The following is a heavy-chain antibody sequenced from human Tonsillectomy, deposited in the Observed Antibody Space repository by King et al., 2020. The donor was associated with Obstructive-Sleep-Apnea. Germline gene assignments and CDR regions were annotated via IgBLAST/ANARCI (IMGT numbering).Heavy chain of an antibody. J-gene: IGHJ4*02. Sequence: VQLVESGGGLVQPGRSLRLSCAASGLTFDDYAMHWVRQPPGKGLEWVSGISGNSGNIGYVDSVKDRFTISRDNTKNSLYLQMNSLRPEDTAFYYCTKGSSDARGAPFDYWGQGILVTVSS. V-gene: IGHV3-9*01. D-gene: IGHD3-10*01. CDR1: GLTFDDYA. CDR2: ISGNSGNI. CDR3: TKGSSDARGAPFDY.